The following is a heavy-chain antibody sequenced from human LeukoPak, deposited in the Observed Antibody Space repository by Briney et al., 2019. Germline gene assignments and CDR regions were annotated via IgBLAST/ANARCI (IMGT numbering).Heavy chain of an antibody. V-gene: IGHV3-21*01. D-gene: IGHD5-18*01. Sequence: GGSLRLSCAASGFTFDDYAMHWVRQAPGKGLEWVASISSSSPYIYYTDSVKGRFTISRDNAKNSLYLQMNSLRAEDTAVYYCARLYSRVGPFDYWGQGTLVTVSS. CDR2: ISSSSPYI. CDR3: ARLYSRVGPFDY. CDR1: GFTFDDYA. J-gene: IGHJ4*02.